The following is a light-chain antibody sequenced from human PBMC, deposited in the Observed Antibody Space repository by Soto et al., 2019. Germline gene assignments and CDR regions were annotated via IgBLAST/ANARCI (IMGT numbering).Light chain of an antibody. CDR3: QQRNSWPPPT. CDR1: QSISNS. CDR2: DSS. V-gene: IGKV3-11*01. Sequence: EIVLTQSPATLSLSPGERATLSCRASQSISNSLACYQEKPGQAPRLLIYDSSNRATGIPPRFSGSGSGTDFTLTISSLEPEDFAVYYCQQRNSWPPPTFGGGTRVEI. J-gene: IGKJ4*01.